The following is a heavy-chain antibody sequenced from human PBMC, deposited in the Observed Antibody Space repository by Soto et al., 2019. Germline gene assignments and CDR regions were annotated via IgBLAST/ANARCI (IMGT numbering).Heavy chain of an antibody. Sequence: GGSLRLSCSASGFTFSSYAMSWVRQAPGKGLEWVSAISGSGGSTYYADSVKGRFTISRDNSKNTLYLQMNSLRAEDTAVYYCAKGLARFKITMIVVVIGDYFDYWGQGTLVTVSS. D-gene: IGHD3-22*01. J-gene: IGHJ4*02. CDR3: AKGLARFKITMIVVVIGDYFDY. V-gene: IGHV3-23*01. CDR1: GFTFSSYA. CDR2: ISGSGGST.